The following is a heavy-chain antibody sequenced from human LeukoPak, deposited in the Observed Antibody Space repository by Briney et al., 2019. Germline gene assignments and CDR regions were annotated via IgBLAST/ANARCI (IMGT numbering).Heavy chain of an antibody. Sequence: SVKVSCKASGGTFSSYAISWVRQAPGQGLEWMGGIIPIFGTASYAQKFQGRVTITADESTSTAYMELSSLRSEDTAVYYCARHSAYCGGDCYSRAFYYYYYGMDVWGQGTTVTVSS. CDR3: ARHSAYCGGDCYSRAFYYYYYGMDV. V-gene: IGHV1-69*13. CDR2: IIPIFGTA. CDR1: GGTFSSYA. J-gene: IGHJ6*02. D-gene: IGHD2-21*02.